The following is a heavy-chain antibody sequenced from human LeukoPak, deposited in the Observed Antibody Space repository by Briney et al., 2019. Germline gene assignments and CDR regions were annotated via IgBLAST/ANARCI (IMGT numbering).Heavy chain of an antibody. CDR3: ARVTGYMIEDYFDY. Sequence: ASVKVSCKASGYTFTGHYIHWVRQAPGQGLEWMGWIHPDSGGTNSAQRFYGRITMTRDTSINTAYMELSRLRSDDTAVYYCARVTGYMIEDYFDYWGQGILVTVSS. CDR2: IHPDSGGT. J-gene: IGHJ4*02. V-gene: IGHV1-2*02. CDR1: GYTFTGHY. D-gene: IGHD3-22*01.